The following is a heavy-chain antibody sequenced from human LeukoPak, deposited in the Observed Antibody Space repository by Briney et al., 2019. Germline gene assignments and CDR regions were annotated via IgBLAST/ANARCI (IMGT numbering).Heavy chain of an antibody. Sequence: SGTLSLTCTVSGGSMSSDNYSWNWIRQPPGKGLEWIGYISHPGSTYYNPSLKGRVTISVDRSKNQSSLRLSSVTAADTAVFYCARARGTTGPDAFDIWGRGTMVTVSS. J-gene: IGHJ3*02. CDR2: ISHPGST. V-gene: IGHV4-30-2*01. CDR3: ARARGTTGPDAFDI. CDR1: GGSMSSDNYS. D-gene: IGHD1-1*01.